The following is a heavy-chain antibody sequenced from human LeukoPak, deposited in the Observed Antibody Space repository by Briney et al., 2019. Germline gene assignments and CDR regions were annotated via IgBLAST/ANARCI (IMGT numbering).Heavy chain of an antibody. CDR2: IYYSGST. D-gene: IGHD4-23*01. V-gene: IGHV4-59*01. Sequence: SEALSPTCTVSGDSISSYYWSWIRQPPGKGLEWIGYIYYSGSTNYNPSLKSRVTISVDTSKNQFSLKLSSVTAANTAVYYCARHGYGGNSDSWGQGTLVTVSS. J-gene: IGHJ4*02. CDR3: ARHGYGGNSDS. CDR1: GDSISSYY.